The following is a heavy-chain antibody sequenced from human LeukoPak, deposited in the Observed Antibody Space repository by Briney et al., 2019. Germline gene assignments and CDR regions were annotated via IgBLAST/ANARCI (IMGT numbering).Heavy chain of an antibody. CDR3: VRHFHGSGYVVDL. CDR1: GFTVSSNH. D-gene: IGHD6-13*01. J-gene: IGHJ5*02. CDR2: IIYSGNT. Sequence: TGGSLRLSCAASGFTVSSNHMSWVRQAPGRGLEWLGGIIYSGNTYYNPSLKSRVTISVDTTKNQFSLKLTSVTAADTAVYFCVRHFHGSGYVVDLWGQGTLVTVSS. V-gene: IGHV4-59*05.